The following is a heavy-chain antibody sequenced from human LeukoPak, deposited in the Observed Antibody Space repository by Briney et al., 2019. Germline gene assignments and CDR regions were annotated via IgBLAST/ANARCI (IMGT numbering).Heavy chain of an antibody. Sequence: PSETLSLTCAVYGGSFSGYYWSWIRQPPGKGLEWIGEINHSGSTNYNPSLKSRVTISVDTSKNQFSLKLSSVTAADTAVYYCAGGGDYYDSSSFDPWGQGTLVTVSS. D-gene: IGHD3-22*01. CDR3: AGGGDYYDSSSFDP. CDR1: GGSFSGYY. J-gene: IGHJ5*02. CDR2: INHSGST. V-gene: IGHV4-34*01.